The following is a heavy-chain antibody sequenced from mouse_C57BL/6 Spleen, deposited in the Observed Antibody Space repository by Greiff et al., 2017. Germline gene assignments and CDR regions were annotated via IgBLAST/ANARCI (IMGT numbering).Heavy chain of an antibody. V-gene: IGHV1-59*01. J-gene: IGHJ2*01. Sequence: QVQLQQPGAELVRPGTSVKLSCKASGYTFTSYWMHWVKQRPGPGLEWIGVIDPSDSYTNYNQKFKGKATLTVDPSPSTAYMQLSSLTSEDSAVYYWERGPTVVFDYWGQGTTLTVSS. CDR1: GYTFTSYW. CDR2: IDPSDSYT. CDR3: ERGPTVVFDY. D-gene: IGHD1-1*01.